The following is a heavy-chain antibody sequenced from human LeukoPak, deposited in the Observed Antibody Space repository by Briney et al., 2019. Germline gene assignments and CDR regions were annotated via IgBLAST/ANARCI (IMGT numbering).Heavy chain of an antibody. CDR1: GVTVSNNF. D-gene: IGHD6-19*01. Sequence: GGSLRLSCAASGVTVSNNFMLWVRQAPGKGLEWVSSISSSSSYIYYADSVKGRFTISRDNAKNSLYLQMNSLRAEDTAVYYCARVAGDDYWGQGTLVTVSS. V-gene: IGHV3-21*01. CDR3: ARVAGDDY. CDR2: ISSSSSYI. J-gene: IGHJ4*02.